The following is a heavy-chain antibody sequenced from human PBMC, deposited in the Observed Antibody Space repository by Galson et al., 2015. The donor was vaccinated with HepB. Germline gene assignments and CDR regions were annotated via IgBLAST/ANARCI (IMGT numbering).Heavy chain of an antibody. D-gene: IGHD4-17*01. CDR1: GFAISNYW. J-gene: IGHJ4*02. V-gene: IGHV3-74*01. CDR3: TRVQTGNYGRFDS. Sequence: SLRLSCAASGFAISNYWMHWVRQVPGKGLVWVSRIKSDGTSITYADSVMGRFTISRGNARNMVFLQMNGLRAEDTAIYYCTRVQTGNYGRFDSWGQGTLVTVSS. CDR2: IKSDGTSI.